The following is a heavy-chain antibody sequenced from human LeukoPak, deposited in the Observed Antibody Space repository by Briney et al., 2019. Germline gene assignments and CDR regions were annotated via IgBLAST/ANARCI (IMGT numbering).Heavy chain of an antibody. J-gene: IGHJ4*02. CDR1: GFTFSSYG. Sequence: GGSLRLSCAASGFTFSSYGMSWVRQAPGKGLEWVSAISGSGGSTYYADSVKGRFTISRDNSKNTLYLQMNSLRAEDTAVYYCAKLSSPYLDSSFDYWGQGTLVTVSS. V-gene: IGHV3-23*01. CDR2: ISGSGGST. CDR3: AKLSSPYLDSSFDY. D-gene: IGHD2-2*01.